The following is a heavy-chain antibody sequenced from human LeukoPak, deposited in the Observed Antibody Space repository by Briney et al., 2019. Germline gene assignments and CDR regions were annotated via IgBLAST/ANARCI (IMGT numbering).Heavy chain of an antibody. Sequence: SETLSLTCTVSGGSMSSYYWSWIRQPAGKGLEWIERIFTSGHTNYNPSLNSRVTMSVDTSKNQFSLKLSSVTAADTAVYHCARSYDVSGYSVGFDYWGQGILVTVSS. CDR1: GGSMSSYY. D-gene: IGHD3-22*01. J-gene: IGHJ4*02. V-gene: IGHV4-4*07. CDR3: ARSYDVSGYSVGFDY. CDR2: IFTSGHT.